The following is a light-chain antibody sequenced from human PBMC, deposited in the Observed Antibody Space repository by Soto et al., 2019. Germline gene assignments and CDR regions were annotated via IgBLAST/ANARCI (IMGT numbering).Light chain of an antibody. CDR1: KLGDKY. V-gene: IGLV3-1*01. J-gene: IGLJ2*01. Sequence: SYELTQPPSVSVSPGQTASITCSGDKLGDKYACWYQQKPGQSPVLVIYQDSKRPSGIPERFSGSNSGYTATLTISGTQAMDEADYYCQAWDSSTPGVVFGGGTQLTVL. CDR3: QAWDSSTPGVV. CDR2: QDS.